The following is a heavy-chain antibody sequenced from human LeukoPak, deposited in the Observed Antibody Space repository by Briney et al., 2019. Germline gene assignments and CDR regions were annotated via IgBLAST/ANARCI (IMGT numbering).Heavy chain of an antibody. J-gene: IGHJ6*03. V-gene: IGHV6-1*01. Sequence: SQTLSLTCAISGDSVSSNSAAWNWIRQSPSRGLEWLGRTYYRSKWYNDYAVSVKSRITINPDTSKNQLSLQLNSVTADDTAMYYCARVWVIITTSYYMDVWGTRTTVTISS. CDR2: TYYRSKWYN. CDR3: ARVWVIITTSYYMDV. CDR1: GDSVSSNSAA. D-gene: IGHD3-9*01.